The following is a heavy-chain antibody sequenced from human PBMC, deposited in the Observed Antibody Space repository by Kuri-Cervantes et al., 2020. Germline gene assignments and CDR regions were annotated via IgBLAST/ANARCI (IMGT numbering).Heavy chain of an antibody. V-gene: IGHV3-21*04. Sequence: GESLKISCAASGFTFSSYSMNWVRQAPGKGLEWVSSISSSSSYIYYADSVKGRFTISRDNAKNSLYLQMNSLRTEDTAVYYCAKCLPVKTYHFGYFDLWGRGTLVTVSS. CDR3: AKCLPVKTYHFGYFDL. CDR2: ISSSSSYI. D-gene: IGHD4-17*01. J-gene: IGHJ2*01. CDR1: GFTFSSYS.